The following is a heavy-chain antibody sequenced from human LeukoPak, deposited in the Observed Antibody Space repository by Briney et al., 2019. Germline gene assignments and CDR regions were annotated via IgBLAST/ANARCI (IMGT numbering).Heavy chain of an antibody. D-gene: IGHD3-16*01. Sequence: GGSLRLSCAPSGFTFSSYEMNWVRQAPGKGREWVSYISSSGSTIYYADSVKGRFTISRDNAKNSLYLQMNSLRAEDTAVYYCARLGRLGYFDYWGQGTLVTVSS. J-gene: IGHJ4*02. CDR1: GFTFSSYE. CDR2: ISSSGSTI. V-gene: IGHV3-48*03. CDR3: ARLGRLGYFDY.